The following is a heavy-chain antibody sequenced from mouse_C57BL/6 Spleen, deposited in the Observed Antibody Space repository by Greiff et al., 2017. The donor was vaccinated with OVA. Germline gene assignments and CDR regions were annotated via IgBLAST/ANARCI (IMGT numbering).Heavy chain of an antibody. CDR2: IYPGDGDT. CDR3: ARGATVVARNWYFDV. CDR1: GYAFSSYW. V-gene: IGHV1-80*01. Sequence: QVQLQQSGAELVKPGASVKISCKASGYAFSSYWMNWVKQRPGKGLEWIGQIYPGDGDTNYNGKFKGKATLTADKSSSTAYMQLSSLTSEDSAVYFCARGATVVARNWYFDVWGTGTTVTVSS. J-gene: IGHJ1*03. D-gene: IGHD1-1*01.